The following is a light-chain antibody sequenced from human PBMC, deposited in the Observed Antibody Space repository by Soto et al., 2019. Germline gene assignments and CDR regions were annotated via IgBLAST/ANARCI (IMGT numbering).Light chain of an antibody. CDR2: EVS. CDR1: SSDVGSYNR. J-gene: IGLJ2*01. Sequence: QSALTQPPSVSGSPGQSVTISCTVTSSDVGSYNRVSWYQQPPGTAPKLMIYEVSNRPSGVPDRFSGSKSGNTASLTISELQAEDEADYYCSLYTSSSTLVFGGGTKLTVL. V-gene: IGLV2-18*01. CDR3: SLYTSSSTLV.